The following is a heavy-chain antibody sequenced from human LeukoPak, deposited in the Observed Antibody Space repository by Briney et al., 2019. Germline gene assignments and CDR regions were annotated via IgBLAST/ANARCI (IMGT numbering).Heavy chain of an antibody. V-gene: IGHV3-74*01. D-gene: IGHD2-21*02. CDR2: IKSDVRST. J-gene: IGHJ4*02. Sequence: GGSLRLSCAASAFTFSTSWMHWVRQAPGKGLVWVARIKSDVRSTDYADSVKGRFTISRDDANNILYLQMNSLRAEATAVYYCTAIRPDYWGQGTVVTVSS. CDR3: TAIRPDY. CDR1: AFTFSTSW.